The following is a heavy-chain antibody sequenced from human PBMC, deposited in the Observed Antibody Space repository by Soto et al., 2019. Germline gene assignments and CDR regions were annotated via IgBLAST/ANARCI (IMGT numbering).Heavy chain of an antibody. CDR3: AKDDCSICNGPAYNFDMDV. CDR2: VTRGGSA. CDR1: GFTFSNYA. J-gene: IGHJ6*02. V-gene: IGHV3-23*01. D-gene: IGHD2-15*01. Sequence: GGSLRLSCAASGFTFSNYALTWVRQAPGKGLEWVSGVTRGGSAYYADSVKGRFTISRDNSKNTVFLQMNSLRAEDTAIYYCAKDDCSICNGPAYNFDMDVWGQGTTVTVSS.